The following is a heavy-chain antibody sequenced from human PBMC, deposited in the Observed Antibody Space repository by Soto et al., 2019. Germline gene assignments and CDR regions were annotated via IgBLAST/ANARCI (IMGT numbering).Heavy chain of an antibody. D-gene: IGHD3-16*02. J-gene: IGHJ6*02. CDR2: ISAYNGNT. CDR1: GYTFTSYG. Sequence: GASVKVSCKASGYTFTSYGISWVRQAPGQGLEWMGWISAYNGNTNYAQKLQGRVTMTTDTSTSTAYMELRSLRSDDTAVYYCARDGAPPYDYVWGSYRPYYYYYGMDVWGQGTTVTVS. V-gene: IGHV1-18*01. CDR3: ARDGAPPYDYVWGSYRPYYYYYGMDV.